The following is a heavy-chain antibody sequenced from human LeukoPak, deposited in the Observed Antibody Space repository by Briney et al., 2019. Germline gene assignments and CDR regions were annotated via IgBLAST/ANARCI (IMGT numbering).Heavy chain of an antibody. CDR2: INSDGSST. D-gene: IGHD2-21*01. Sequence: PGGSLRLSCAPSVLTITSSAMYSFRQAPGKGLVWVSRINSDGSSTSYADSVKGRFTISRDNAKNTLYLQMNSLRAEDPAVSSFTRLLAIGPRNWFDPWGQVTLVTVSS. V-gene: IGHV3-74*01. CDR1: VLTITSSA. CDR3: TRLLAIGPRNWFDP. J-gene: IGHJ5*02.